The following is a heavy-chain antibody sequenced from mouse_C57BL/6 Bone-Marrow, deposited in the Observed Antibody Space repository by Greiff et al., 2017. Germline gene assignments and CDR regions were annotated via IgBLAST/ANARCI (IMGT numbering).Heavy chain of an antibody. CDR2: INPSTGGT. Sequence: VQLKQSGPELVKPGASVKISCKASGYSFTGYYMNWVKQSPEKSLEWIGEINPSTGGTTYNQKFKAKATLTVDKSSSTAYMQLKSLTSEASAVYYCARSPTVVDWYFDVWGTGTTVTVSS. CDR3: ARSPTVVDWYFDV. J-gene: IGHJ1*03. V-gene: IGHV1-42*01. CDR1: GYSFTGYY. D-gene: IGHD1-1*01.